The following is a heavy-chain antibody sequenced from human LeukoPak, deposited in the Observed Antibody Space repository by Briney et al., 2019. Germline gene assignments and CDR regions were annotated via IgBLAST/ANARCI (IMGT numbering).Heavy chain of an antibody. Sequence: PSETLSLTCTVSGYSISSGYYWGWIRQPPGKGLEWIGSIYHSGSTYYNPSLKSRVTISVDTSKNQFSLKLNSVTAADTAVYYCAKNSGYYHPYYIDSWGQGTLVTVSS. J-gene: IGHJ4*02. CDR1: GYSISSGYY. CDR3: AKNSGYYHPYYIDS. D-gene: IGHD3-22*01. CDR2: IYHSGST. V-gene: IGHV4-38-2*02.